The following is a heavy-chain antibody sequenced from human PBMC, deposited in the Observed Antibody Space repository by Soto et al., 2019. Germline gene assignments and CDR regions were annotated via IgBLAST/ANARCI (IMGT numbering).Heavy chain of an antibody. Sequence: ASVKVSCTASEGTFSSYAISWVRQAPGQGLEWMGWIIPINGTTNYAQKLQGRVTITADESTSTAYMELRSLRSDDTAVYYCARELDSSGYYGWFDPWGQGTPVTVSS. CDR2: IIPINGTT. CDR3: ARELDSSGYYGWFDP. CDR1: EGTFSSYA. V-gene: IGHV1-69*13. D-gene: IGHD3-22*01. J-gene: IGHJ5*02.